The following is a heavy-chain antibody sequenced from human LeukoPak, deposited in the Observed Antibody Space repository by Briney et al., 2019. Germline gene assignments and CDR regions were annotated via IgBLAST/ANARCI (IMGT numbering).Heavy chain of an antibody. Sequence: GGSLRLSCAASGFTFSSYAMSWVRQAPGKGLEWVSAISGSGGSTYYADSVKGRFTISRDNSKNTLYLQMNSLRAEDTAVYYCARMGSGWYFVYYYYGMDVWGQGTTVTVSS. CDR1: GFTFSSYA. V-gene: IGHV3-23*01. J-gene: IGHJ6*02. CDR2: ISGSGGST. CDR3: ARMGSGWYFVYYYYGMDV. D-gene: IGHD6-19*01.